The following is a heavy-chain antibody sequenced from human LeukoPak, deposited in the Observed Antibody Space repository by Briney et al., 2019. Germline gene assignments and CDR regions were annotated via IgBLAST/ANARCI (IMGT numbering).Heavy chain of an antibody. Sequence: SETLSLTCTVSGGSISSGSYYWSWIRQPAGKGLEWIGRIYTSGSTNYNPSLKSRVTISVDTSKNQFSLKLSSVTAADTAVYYCARDLSYYYGSSGSAGWFDPWGQGTLVTVSS. CDR1: GGSISSGSYY. J-gene: IGHJ5*02. V-gene: IGHV4-61*02. D-gene: IGHD3-22*01. CDR2: IYTSGST. CDR3: ARDLSYYYGSSGSAGWFDP.